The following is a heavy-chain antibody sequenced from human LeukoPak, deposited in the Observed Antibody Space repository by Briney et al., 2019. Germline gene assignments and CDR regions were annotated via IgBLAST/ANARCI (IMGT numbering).Heavy chain of an antibody. D-gene: IGHD3-10*01. CDR1: GYTFTGYY. Sequence: ASVKVSCTASGYTFTGYYMHWVRQAPGQGLEWMGWINPNSGGTNYAQKFQGRVTMTRDTSISTAYMELSRLRSDDTAVYYCARNLWFGESSDAFDMWGQGTMVTVSS. CDR2: INPNSGGT. J-gene: IGHJ3*02. V-gene: IGHV1-2*02. CDR3: ARNLWFGESSDAFDM.